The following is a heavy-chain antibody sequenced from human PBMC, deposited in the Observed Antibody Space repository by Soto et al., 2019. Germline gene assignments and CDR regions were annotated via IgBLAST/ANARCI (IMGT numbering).Heavy chain of an antibody. J-gene: IGHJ6*02. CDR3: ARGFSTVTSSYYYYGMDA. CDR1: GYSFTSYW. V-gene: IGHV5-51*01. Sequence: GESLKISCKGSGYSFTSYWIGWVRQMPGKGLEWMGIIYPGDSDTRYSPSFQGQVTISADKSISTAYLQWSSLKASDTAVYYCARGFSTVTSSYYYYGMDAWGQGTTVTVSS. D-gene: IGHD4-17*01. CDR2: IYPGDSDT.